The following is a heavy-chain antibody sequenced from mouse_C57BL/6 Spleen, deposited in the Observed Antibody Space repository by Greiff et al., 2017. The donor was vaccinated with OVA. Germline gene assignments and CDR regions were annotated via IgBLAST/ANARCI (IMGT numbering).Heavy chain of an antibody. J-gene: IGHJ3*01. Sequence: VQLQQSGAELMKPGASVKLSCKAPGYTFTGYWIEWVKQRPGHGLEWIGEILPGSGSTNYNEKFKGKATFTADTSSNTGYMQLSSLTTEDSAIYFCARSGSSAPSWFADWGQGTLVTVSA. V-gene: IGHV1-9*01. CDR1: GYTFTGYW. CDR2: ILPGSGST. D-gene: IGHD3-2*02. CDR3: ARSGSSAPSWFAD.